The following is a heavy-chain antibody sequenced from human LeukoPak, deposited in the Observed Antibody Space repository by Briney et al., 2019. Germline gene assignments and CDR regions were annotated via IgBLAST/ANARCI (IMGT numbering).Heavy chain of an antibody. D-gene: IGHD3-10*01. CDR2: ITWNSGSI. CDR3: AAGAGITRY. J-gene: IGHJ4*02. V-gene: IGHV3-9*01. CDR1: GLTFYDYA. Sequence: PGGSLRLSCAAPGLTFYDYAMPWVRQAPGKGLEWVSGITWNSGSIAYADSVKGRFTISRDNAKNSLYLQVNSLRSEDTALYYCAAGAGITRYWGQGTLVTVSS.